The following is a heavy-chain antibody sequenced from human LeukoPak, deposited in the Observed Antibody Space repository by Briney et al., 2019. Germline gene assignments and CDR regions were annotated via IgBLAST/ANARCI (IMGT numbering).Heavy chain of an antibody. CDR3: ARATIWFGYYYFDY. Sequence: ASVKDSCKASGYTFTSYDINWVRQATGQGLEWMGWMNPNSGNTGYAQKFQGRVTMTRNTSISTAYMELSSLRSEDTAVYYCARATIWFGYYYFDYWGQGTLVTVSS. J-gene: IGHJ4*02. D-gene: IGHD3-10*01. V-gene: IGHV1-8*01. CDR2: MNPNSGNT. CDR1: GYTFTSYD.